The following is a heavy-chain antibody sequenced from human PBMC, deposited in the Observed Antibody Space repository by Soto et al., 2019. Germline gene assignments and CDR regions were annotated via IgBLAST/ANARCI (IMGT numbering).Heavy chain of an antibody. Sequence: PGESLKISCQGSGYSFTSHWITWVRQTPGNGLEWMGRIDPSDSYTNYSPSFQGRVTISADRSISTAFLQWSSLEASDTAIYYCARRLSGPKEEYNAYYFYGLVVWGQGTTVTVSS. CDR2: IDPSDSYT. V-gene: IGHV5-10-1*01. J-gene: IGHJ6*02. CDR3: ARRLSGPKEEYNAYYFYGLVV. D-gene: IGHD1-1*01. CDR1: GYSFTSHW.